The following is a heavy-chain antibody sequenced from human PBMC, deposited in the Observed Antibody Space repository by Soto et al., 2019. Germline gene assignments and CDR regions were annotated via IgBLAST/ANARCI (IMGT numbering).Heavy chain of an antibody. CDR1: GYTFTSYY. CDR3: ARGRIVVVVAATNAFDI. CDR2: INPSGGST. Sequence: ASVKVSCKASGYTFTSYYMHWVRQAPGQGLEWTGIINPSGGSTSYAQKFQGRVTMTRDTSTSTVYMELSSLRSEDTAVYYCARGRIVVVVAATNAFDIWGQGTMVTV. V-gene: IGHV1-46*01. J-gene: IGHJ3*02. D-gene: IGHD2-15*01.